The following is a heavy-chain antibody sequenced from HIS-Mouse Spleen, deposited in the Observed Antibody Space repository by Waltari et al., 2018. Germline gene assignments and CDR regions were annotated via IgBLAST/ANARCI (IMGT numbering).Heavy chain of an antibody. V-gene: IGHV4-59*08. CDR2: IYYSGST. Sequence: QVQLQESGPGLVKPSETLSLTCTVSGCSISRYYWIWIRPPPGTGMEWIGYIYYSGSTNYNPSLKSRVTISVDTSKNQFSLKLSSVTAADTAVYYCARHVYYDFWSGYYRNYFDYWGQGTLVTVSS. CDR3: ARHVYYDFWSGYYRNYFDY. CDR1: GCSISRYY. J-gene: IGHJ4*02. D-gene: IGHD3-3*01.